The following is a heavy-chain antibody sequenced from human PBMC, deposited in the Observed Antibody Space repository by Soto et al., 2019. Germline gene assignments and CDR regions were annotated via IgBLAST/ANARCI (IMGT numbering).Heavy chain of an antibody. CDR2: IYYSGST. Sequence: SSETLSLTCTVSGGSISSGDYYWSWIRQPPGKGLEWIGYIYYSGSTYYNPSLKSRVTISVDTSKNQFSLKLSSVTAADTAVYYCARNPEVTAALDYWGQGTLVTVSS. V-gene: IGHV4-30-4*01. CDR1: GGSISSGDYY. J-gene: IGHJ4*02. D-gene: IGHD2-21*02. CDR3: ARNPEVTAALDY.